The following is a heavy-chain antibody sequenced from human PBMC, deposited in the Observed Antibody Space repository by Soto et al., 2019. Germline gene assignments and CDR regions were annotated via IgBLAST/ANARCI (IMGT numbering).Heavy chain of an antibody. CDR3: ARVSGWYYFDY. Sequence: QVQLVQSGAEVKKPGASVKVSCKASGHTFTSNAMHWVRQAPGQRLEWMGWINAGNGNTKYSQKFQGRVTITRDTSASTAYMELSSLRSEDTAVYYCARVSGWYYFDYWGQGTLVTVSS. D-gene: IGHD6-19*01. V-gene: IGHV1-3*01. CDR2: INAGNGNT. CDR1: GHTFTSNA. J-gene: IGHJ4*02.